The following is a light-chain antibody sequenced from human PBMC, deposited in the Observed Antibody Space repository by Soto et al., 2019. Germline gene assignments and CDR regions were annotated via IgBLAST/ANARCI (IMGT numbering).Light chain of an antibody. J-gene: IGKJ1*01. CDR3: QERTGWPPWT. V-gene: IGKV3-11*01. CDR1: QSVSYN. Sequence: EIVMTQSPATLSVSPGERVTLSCRASQSVSYNLAWYQQKPGQAPRLLIYDASNGASGFPARFSGSGSGTDFTLTISSLEPEDFAVYYCQERTGWPPWTFGQGTKVDI. CDR2: DAS.